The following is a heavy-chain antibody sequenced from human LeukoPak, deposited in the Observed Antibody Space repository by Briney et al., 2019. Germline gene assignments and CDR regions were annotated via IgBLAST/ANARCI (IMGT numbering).Heavy chain of an antibody. V-gene: IGHV3-7*01. CDR3: AREREAVAETFDY. Sequence: GGSLRLSCAASGFTFSSYWMSWVRQAPGKGLEWVANIKQDGSEKYYVDSVKGRFTISRDNAKNSLYLQMNSLRAEDTAVYYCAREREAVAETFDYWGQGTLVTVSS. D-gene: IGHD6-19*01. J-gene: IGHJ4*02. CDR1: GFTFSSYW. CDR2: IKQDGSEK.